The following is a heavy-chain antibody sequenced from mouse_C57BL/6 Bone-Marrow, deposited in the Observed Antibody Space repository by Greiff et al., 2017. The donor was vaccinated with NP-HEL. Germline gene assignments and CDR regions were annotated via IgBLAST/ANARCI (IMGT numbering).Heavy chain of an antibody. J-gene: IGHJ2*01. CDR1: GYAFSSSW. D-gene: IGHD2-5*01. Sequence: QVQLQQSGPELVKPGASVKISCKASGYAFSSSWMNWVKQRPGKGLEWIGRIYPGAGDTNYNGKFKGKATLTADKSSSTAYMQLSSLTSEDSAVYFCARFYYSNFYYFDYWGQGTTLTGSS. V-gene: IGHV1-82*01. CDR2: IYPGAGDT. CDR3: ARFYYSNFYYFDY.